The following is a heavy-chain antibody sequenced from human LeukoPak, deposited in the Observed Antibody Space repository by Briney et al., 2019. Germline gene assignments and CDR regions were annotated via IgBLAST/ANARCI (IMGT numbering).Heavy chain of an antibody. J-gene: IGHJ6*02. Sequence: ASVKDSCKASGYTFTGYYMHWVRQAPGQGLEWMGWINPNSGGTNYAQKFQGRVTMTRDTSISTAYMELSRLRSDDTAVYYCARLMRYYDFWSGDYYGMDVWGQGTTVTVSS. CDR2: INPNSGGT. D-gene: IGHD3-3*01. CDR3: ARLMRYYDFWSGDYYGMDV. V-gene: IGHV1-2*02. CDR1: GYTFTGYY.